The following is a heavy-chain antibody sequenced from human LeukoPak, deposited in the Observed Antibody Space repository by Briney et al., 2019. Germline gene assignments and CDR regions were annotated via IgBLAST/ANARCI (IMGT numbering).Heavy chain of an antibody. V-gene: IGHV3-21*01. CDR3: ARDSSGPRFDP. CDR1: GFIFNNYI. J-gene: IGHJ5*02. Sequence: PGGSLRLSCAVSGFIFNNYIMNWVRQAPGKGLEWVSSITGSGSFVYYADSVKGRFTISRDNAKNSLFLQMNSLRAEDTAVYYCARDSSGPRFDPWGQGTLVTVSS. CDR2: ITGSGSFV. D-gene: IGHD6-6*01.